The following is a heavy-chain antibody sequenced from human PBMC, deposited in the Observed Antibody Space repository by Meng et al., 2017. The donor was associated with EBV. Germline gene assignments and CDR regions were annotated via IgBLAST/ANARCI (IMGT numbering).Heavy chain of an antibody. CDR1: GGPFRRDA. D-gene: IGHD3-10*01. J-gene: IGHJ4*02. CDR3: ASESGRGFTPDY. V-gene: IGHV1-69*01. Sequence: LESGAAVQAPGSSVKVSCRLSGGPFRRDAVSWVRQAPGQGLEWMGGLIPMVGAPHYAQKFQGRVTIIADESTSTHSMELNSLRSEDMAMYYCASESGRGFTPDYWGQGTLVTVSS. CDR2: LIPMVGAP.